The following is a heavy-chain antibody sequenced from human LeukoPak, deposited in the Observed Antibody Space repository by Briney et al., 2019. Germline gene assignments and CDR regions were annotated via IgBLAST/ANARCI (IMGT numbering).Heavy chain of an antibody. CDR3: ARTAYYERDDGLSFYRHFES. J-gene: IGHJ4*02. Sequence: PGGSLRLTCAGSGFTFSRYWMHWVRQAPEKGLVWVSRINNDGSMKKYADSVKGRFSISRDNPKNTLYLQMNSLKVEDTAVYYCARTAYYERDDGLSFYRHFESWGQGTLVTVSS. CDR1: GFTFSRYW. CDR2: INNDGSMK. D-gene: IGHD3-22*01. V-gene: IGHV3-74*03.